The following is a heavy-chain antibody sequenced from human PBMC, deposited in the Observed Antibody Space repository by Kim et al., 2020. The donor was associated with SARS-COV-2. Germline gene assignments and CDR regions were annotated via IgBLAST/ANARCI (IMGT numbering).Heavy chain of an antibody. J-gene: IGHJ5*02. CDR3: ARDGGIYDILTSNWFDP. CDR2: ISSSSSTI. CDR1: GFTFSSYS. D-gene: IGHD3-9*01. V-gene: IGHV3-48*04. Sequence: GGSLRLSCAASGFTFSSYSMNWVRQAPGKGLEWVSYISSSSSTIYYADSVKGRFTISRDNAKNSLYLQMNSLRAEDTAVYYCARDGGIYDILTSNWFDPWGQGTLVTVSS.